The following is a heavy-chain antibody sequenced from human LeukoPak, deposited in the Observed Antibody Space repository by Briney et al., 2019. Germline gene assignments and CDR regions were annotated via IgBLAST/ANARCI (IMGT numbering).Heavy chain of an antibody. J-gene: IGHJ3*02. CDR1: GGTFSSYA. V-gene: IGHV1-69*01. D-gene: IGHD6-19*01. CDR3: ARIRQWVSHDAFDI. CDR2: IIPIFGTA. Sequence: SVKVSCKASGGTFSSYAISWVRQAPGQGLEWMGGIIPIFGTANYTQKFQGRVTITADESTSTAYMELSSLRSDDTAVYYCARIRQWVSHDAFDIWGQGTMVTVSS.